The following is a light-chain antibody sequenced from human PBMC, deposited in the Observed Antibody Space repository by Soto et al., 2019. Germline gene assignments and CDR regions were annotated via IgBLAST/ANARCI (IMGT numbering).Light chain of an antibody. CDR3: QVWDTTNPVI. CDR2: DDG. V-gene: IGLV3-21*02. CDR1: NIEIKS. J-gene: IGLJ2*01. Sequence: SYELTQPHSVSVAPGQTARITCGGTNIEIKSVHWYQQKPGQAPVLVVYDDGDRTTGIPERFSGSKSGNTATLTTSRVEAGDEADYYCQVWDTTNPVIFGGGTKLTVL.